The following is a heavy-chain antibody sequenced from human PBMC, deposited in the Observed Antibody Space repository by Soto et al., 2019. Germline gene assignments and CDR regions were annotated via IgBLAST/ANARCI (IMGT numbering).Heavy chain of an antibody. J-gene: IGHJ4*02. V-gene: IGHV3-23*01. D-gene: IGHD6-19*01. Sequence: EMQLLESGGGFVQPGGSLRLSCAVSGFSFSNFAMSWVRQAPGKGLEWVALISGSGTSTFYVESVKGRFTVSRDNSKNTLYLQMSTLRADDTAVYYWAIDRSYSSDWAVTPFDYWGQGTLVTVSS. CDR3: AIDRSYSSDWAVTPFDY. CDR2: ISGSGTST. CDR1: GFSFSNFA.